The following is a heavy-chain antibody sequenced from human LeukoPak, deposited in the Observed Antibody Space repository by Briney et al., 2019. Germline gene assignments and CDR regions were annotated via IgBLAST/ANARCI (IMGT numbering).Heavy chain of an antibody. V-gene: IGHV5-51*01. Sequence: GESLKISCKGSGYSFTTYWIGWVRQMPGKGLEWMGILYPGNSNTRYSPSFQGQVTISADKSISTAYLQWSSLKASDTAMYYCARGPDVAVAGASDYWGQGTLVTVSS. CDR1: GYSFTTYW. CDR2: LYPGNSNT. CDR3: ARGPDVAVAGASDY. D-gene: IGHD6-19*01. J-gene: IGHJ4*02.